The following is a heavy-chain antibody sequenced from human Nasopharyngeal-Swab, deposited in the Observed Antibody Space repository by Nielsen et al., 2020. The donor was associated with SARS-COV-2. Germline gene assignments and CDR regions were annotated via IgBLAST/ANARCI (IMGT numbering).Heavy chain of an antibody. Sequence: GGSLRLSCAASGFTFSNAWMSWVRQAPGKGLEWVGRIKSKTDGGTTDYAAPVKGRFTISRDDSKNTLYLQMNSLKTEDTAVYYCTPRRLWFGELLMYDYWGQGTLVTVSS. V-gene: IGHV3-15*01. CDR1: GFTFSNAW. D-gene: IGHD3-10*01. CDR2: IKSKTDGGTT. J-gene: IGHJ4*02. CDR3: TPRRLWFGELLMYDY.